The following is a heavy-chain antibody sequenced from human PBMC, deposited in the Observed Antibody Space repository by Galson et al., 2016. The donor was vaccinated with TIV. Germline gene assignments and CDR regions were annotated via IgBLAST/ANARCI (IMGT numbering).Heavy chain of an antibody. CDR3: AAFPFYYDNSGTPFDY. CDR2: IVVGSGNT. Sequence: SVKVSCKASGFIFTSSAVQWVRQARGQRLEWIGWIVVGSGNTNYAQNFQGRVTITRDMSTSTVYMELSSLRPEDTAVYYCAAFPFYYDNSGTPFDYWGQGTLVTVSS. CDR1: GFIFTSSA. J-gene: IGHJ4*02. D-gene: IGHD3-22*01. V-gene: IGHV1-58*01.